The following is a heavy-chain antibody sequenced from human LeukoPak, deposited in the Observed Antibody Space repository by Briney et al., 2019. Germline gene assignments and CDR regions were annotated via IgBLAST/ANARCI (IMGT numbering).Heavy chain of an antibody. CDR3: AKFPYSSGRGFDY. CDR2: IWYDGSNK. Sequence: GGSLRLSCAASGFTFSSYGMHWVRQAPGKGLEWVAVIWYDGSNKYYADSVKGRFTISRDNSKNTLYLQMNSLRAEDTAVYYCAKFPYSSGRGFDYSGQGTLVTVSS. D-gene: IGHD6-19*01. CDR1: GFTFSSYG. V-gene: IGHV3-33*06. J-gene: IGHJ4*02.